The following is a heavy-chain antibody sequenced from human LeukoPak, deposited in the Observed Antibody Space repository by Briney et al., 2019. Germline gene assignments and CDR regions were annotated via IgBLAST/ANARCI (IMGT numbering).Heavy chain of an antibody. CDR1: GFTFTSSA. J-gene: IGHJ4*02. V-gene: IGHV1-58*01. CDR2: IVVGSGNT. D-gene: IGHD6-13*01. Sequence: GTSVKVSCKAAGFTFTSSAVQWVRHRHGQGLEWIGWIVVGSGNTNYAQQFQERVTITRDISTSTAYMELSSLRSEDTAVYYCAADIGSSSWDYWGQGTLVTVSS. CDR3: AADIGSSSWDY.